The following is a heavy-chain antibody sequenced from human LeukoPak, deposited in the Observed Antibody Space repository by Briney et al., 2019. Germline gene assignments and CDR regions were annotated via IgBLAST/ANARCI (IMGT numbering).Heavy chain of an antibody. CDR3: ARVSSPTYYYGSGSFT. Sequence: GASVKVSCKASAYTFTISGNSWVRHAPGQGLEWMGWISAYNGNTNYAQKLQGRVTMTTDTSTSTAYMELRSLRSDDTAVYYCARVSSPTYYYGSGSFTSGQGTLVTVSS. CDR2: ISAYNGNT. V-gene: IGHV1-18*01. D-gene: IGHD3-10*01. CDR1: AYTFTISG. J-gene: IGHJ5*02.